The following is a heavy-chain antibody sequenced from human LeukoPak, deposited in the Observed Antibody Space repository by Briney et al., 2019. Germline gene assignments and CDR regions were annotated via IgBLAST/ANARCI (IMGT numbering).Heavy chain of an antibody. D-gene: IGHD6-13*01. Sequence: SETLSLTCTVSGYSISSGYYWGWIRQPPGKGLEWIGSIYHSGSTYYNPSLKSRVTISVDTPKNQFSLKLSSVTAADTAVYYCARDNPSAAALDYWGQGTLVTVSS. CDR3: ARDNPSAAALDY. CDR1: GYSISSGYY. J-gene: IGHJ4*02. CDR2: IYHSGST. V-gene: IGHV4-38-2*02.